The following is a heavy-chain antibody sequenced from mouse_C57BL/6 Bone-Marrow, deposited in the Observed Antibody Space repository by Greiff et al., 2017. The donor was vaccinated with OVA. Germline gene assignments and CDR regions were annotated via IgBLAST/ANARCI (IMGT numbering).Heavy chain of an antibody. D-gene: IGHD6-5*01. Sequence: EVQRVESGGDLVKPGGSLKLSCAASGFTFSSSGMSWVRQTPDKRLEWVATISSGGSYTYYPDSVKGRFTISRDNAKNTLYLQMSSLKSEDTAMYYCARRPIYWYFDVWGTGTTVTVSS. CDR2: ISSGGSYT. CDR3: ARRPIYWYFDV. CDR1: GFTFSSSG. J-gene: IGHJ1*03. V-gene: IGHV5-6*01.